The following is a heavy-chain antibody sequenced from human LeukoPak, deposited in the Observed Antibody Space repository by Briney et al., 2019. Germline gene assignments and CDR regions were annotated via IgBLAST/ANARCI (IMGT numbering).Heavy chain of an antibody. J-gene: IGHJ1*01. CDR2: ISAYNGNT. CDR1: GYTFTSYG. Sequence: ASVKVSCKASGYTFTSYGISWVRQAPGQGLEWMGWISAYNGNTNYAQKLQGRVTMTTDTSTSTAYMELRSLRSDDTAVYYCARDNYDSSGPEYFQYWGQGTLVTVSS. V-gene: IGHV1-18*01. CDR3: ARDNYDSSGPEYFQY. D-gene: IGHD3-22*01.